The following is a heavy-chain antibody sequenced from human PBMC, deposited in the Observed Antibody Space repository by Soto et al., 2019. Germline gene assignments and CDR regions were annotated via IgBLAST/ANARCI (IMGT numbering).Heavy chain of an antibody. Sequence: QVQLQESGPGLVKPSQTLSLTCTVSGGSISSGGYYWSWIRPHPGKGLEWIGYIYYSGSTYYNPSLKRRVTISVDTSKNQFSLKLSSVTAADTAVYDCARGQWEQRGSYYFDYWGQGTLVTVSS. V-gene: IGHV4-31*03. D-gene: IGHD1-26*01. CDR2: IYYSGST. CDR3: ARGQWEQRGSYYFDY. J-gene: IGHJ4*02. CDR1: GGSISSGGYY.